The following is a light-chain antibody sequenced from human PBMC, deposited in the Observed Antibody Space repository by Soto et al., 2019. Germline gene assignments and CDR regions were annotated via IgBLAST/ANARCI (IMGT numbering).Light chain of an antibody. CDR3: QQYDNSPPSFT. Sequence: EIVLTQSPGTLSLSPGERATLSCRASQSVSSSYLAWYQQKPGQAPRLLIYDTSSRATGIPDRFSGSGSGTDFTLTISRLEPEDFAMYYCQQYDNSPPSFTFGPGTKVDIK. J-gene: IGKJ3*01. V-gene: IGKV3-20*01. CDR2: DTS. CDR1: QSVSSSY.